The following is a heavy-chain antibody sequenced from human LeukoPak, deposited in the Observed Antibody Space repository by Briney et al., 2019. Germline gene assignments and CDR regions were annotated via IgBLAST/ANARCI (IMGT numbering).Heavy chain of an antibody. CDR1: GYTFSNYW. CDR2: IYPDDSDT. Sequence: GESLKISCEAPGYTFSNYWIGWVRQMPGKGLEWMGIIYPDDSDTKYSPSFQGQVTISADKSISTAYLQWSSLKASDTAMYYCARSRGSSGYYYLIWGQGTLVTVSS. J-gene: IGHJ4*02. V-gene: IGHV5-51*01. CDR3: ARSRGSSGYYYLI. D-gene: IGHD3-22*01.